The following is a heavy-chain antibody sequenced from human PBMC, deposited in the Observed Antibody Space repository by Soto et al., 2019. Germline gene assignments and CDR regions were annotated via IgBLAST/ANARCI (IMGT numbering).Heavy chain of an antibody. V-gene: IGHV1-18*01. Sequence: ASVKVSCKASGYTFISYGISWVRQAPGQGLEWMGWISGYNGNTKYAQKLQGRVTMTTDTSTSTAYMELRSLRSDDTAVYYCARDLRAQIVDYWGPGTRVTVSS. CDR1: GYTFISYG. CDR3: ARDLRAQIVDY. J-gene: IGHJ4*02. CDR2: ISGYNGNT. D-gene: IGHD3-22*01.